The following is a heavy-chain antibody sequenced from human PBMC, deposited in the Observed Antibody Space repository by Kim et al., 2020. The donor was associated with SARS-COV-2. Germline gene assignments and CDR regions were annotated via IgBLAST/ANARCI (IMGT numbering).Heavy chain of an antibody. V-gene: IGHV3-43*02. Sequence: GGSLRLSCATSGFTFEDYAIHWVRQTPGKSLEWISLISGDASDTLYAASVKGRFTVSRDHRRNSLFLQMNSLTPEDTAFYFCAKESGDYGAPGGYLNYWGQGALVTVSS. CDR1: GFTFEDYA. J-gene: IGHJ4*02. CDR3: AKESGDYGAPGGYLNY. D-gene: IGHD4-17*01. CDR2: ISGDASDT.